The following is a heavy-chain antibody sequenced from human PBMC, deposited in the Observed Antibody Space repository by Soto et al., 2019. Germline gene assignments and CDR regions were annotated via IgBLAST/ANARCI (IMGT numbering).Heavy chain of an antibody. Sequence: PSETLSLTCTVSGGSISSYYWSWIRQPPGKGLEWIGYIYYSGSTNYNPSLKSRVTISVDKSKNQFSLKLSSVTAADTAVYYCGGDCCGVIRRSRRSIHPWGPGILLTGSS. J-gene: IGHJ5*02. D-gene: IGHD3-16*02. CDR1: GGSISSYY. CDR3: GGDCCGVIRRSRRSIHP. CDR2: IYYSGST. V-gene: IGHV4-59*08.